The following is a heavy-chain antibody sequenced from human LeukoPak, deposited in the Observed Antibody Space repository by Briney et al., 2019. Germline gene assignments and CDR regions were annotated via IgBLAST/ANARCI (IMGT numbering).Heavy chain of an antibody. V-gene: IGHV3-23*01. CDR1: GFTLSSYA. D-gene: IGHD5-18*01. J-gene: IGHJ4*02. Sequence: AGGSLRLSCAASGFTLSSYAMSWVRQAPGKGLELVSAISGSGGSTYYADSVKGRFTISRDNSKNTLYLQMNSLRAEDTAVYYCAKVDTAMVAPSLFDYWGQGTLVTVSS. CDR2: ISGSGGST. CDR3: AKVDTAMVAPSLFDY.